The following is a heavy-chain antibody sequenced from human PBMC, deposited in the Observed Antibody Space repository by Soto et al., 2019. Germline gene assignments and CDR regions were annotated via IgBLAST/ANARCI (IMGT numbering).Heavy chain of an antibody. CDR1: GASVNSGNYY. CDR2: VYYSGST. J-gene: IGHJ5*02. D-gene: IGHD3-3*01. CDR3: ARGVFRFLQWFDP. Sequence: SETLSLTCTVSGASVNSGNYYWSWIRQPPGKGLEWIGYVYYSGSTNYNPSLKSRATISLDTYRNQFSLKMTSMTSADTAFYYCARGVFRFLQWFDPWGQGTLVTVSS. V-gene: IGHV4-61*01.